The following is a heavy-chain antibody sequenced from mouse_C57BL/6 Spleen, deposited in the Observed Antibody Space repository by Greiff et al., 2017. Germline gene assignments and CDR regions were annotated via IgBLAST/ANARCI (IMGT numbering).Heavy chain of an antibody. CDR2: INPNNGGT. Sequence: EVQLQQSGPELVKPGASVKISCKASGYTFTDYYMNWVKQSHGKSLEWIGEINPNNGGTSYNQKFKGKATLTVDKSSSTASMELRSLTSEDSAVXYCSRRNYDYDAATHNFDVWGTGTTVTVSS. CDR1: GYTFTDYY. J-gene: IGHJ1*03. D-gene: IGHD2-4*01. CDR3: SRRNYDYDAATHNFDV. V-gene: IGHV1-26*01.